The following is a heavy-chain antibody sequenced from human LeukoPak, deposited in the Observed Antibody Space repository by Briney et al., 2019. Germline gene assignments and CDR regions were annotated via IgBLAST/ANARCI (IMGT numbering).Heavy chain of an antibody. CDR1: GYSISSGYY. J-gene: IGHJ4*02. Sequence: PSETLSLTCTVSGYSISSGYYWGWIRQPPGKGLEWIGSIYHSGSTYYNPSLKSRVTISVDTSKNQFSLKLSSVTAADTAVYYCARDLSMITFGGVIVPRYFDYWGQGTLVTVSS. D-gene: IGHD3-16*02. CDR2: IYHSGST. V-gene: IGHV4-38-2*02. CDR3: ARDLSMITFGGVIVPRYFDY.